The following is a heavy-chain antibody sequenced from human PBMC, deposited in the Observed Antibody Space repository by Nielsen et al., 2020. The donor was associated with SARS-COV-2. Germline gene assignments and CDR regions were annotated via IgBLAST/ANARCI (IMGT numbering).Heavy chain of an antibody. D-gene: IGHD3-3*01. V-gene: IGHV3-23*01. CDR3: AKKAMGLFGENWFDP. CDR2: ISGSGGST. CDR1: GFTFSSDA. Sequence: GGSLRLSCAASGFTFSSDAMSWVRQAPGKGLEWVSAISGSGGSTYYADSVKGRFTISRDNSKNTLYLQMNSLRAEDTAVYYCAKKAMGLFGENWFDPWGQGTLVTVSS. J-gene: IGHJ5*02.